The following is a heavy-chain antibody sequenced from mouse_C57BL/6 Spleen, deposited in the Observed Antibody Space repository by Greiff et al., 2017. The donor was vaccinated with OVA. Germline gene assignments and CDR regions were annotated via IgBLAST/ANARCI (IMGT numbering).Heavy chain of an antibody. CDR1: GYTFTSYW. Sequence: VQLQPPGAELVRPGSSVQLSCKASGYTFTSYWMDWVKQRPGQGLEWIGNIYPSDSETHYNQKFKDKATLTVDKSSSTAYMQLSSLTSEDSAVYYCARGDYGNYDYFDYWGQGTTLTVSS. CDR2: IYPSDSET. CDR3: ARGDYGNYDYFDY. V-gene: IGHV1-61*01. D-gene: IGHD2-1*01. J-gene: IGHJ2*01.